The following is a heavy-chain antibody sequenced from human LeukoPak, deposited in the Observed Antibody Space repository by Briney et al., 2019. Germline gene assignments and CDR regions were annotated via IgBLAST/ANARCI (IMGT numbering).Heavy chain of an antibody. J-gene: IGHJ4*02. CDR1: GFTFSSYW. CDR3: VRGTSAWKGLDY. D-gene: IGHD6-19*01. Sequence: PGGSLRLSCGASGFTFSSYWMHWVRQAPGKGLVWISRINSDGSTTSYADSVKGRFTISRDNAKNTLYLQMNSLRDEDTAVYYCVRGTSAWKGLDYWGQGTQVTVSS. CDR2: INSDGSTT. V-gene: IGHV3-74*01.